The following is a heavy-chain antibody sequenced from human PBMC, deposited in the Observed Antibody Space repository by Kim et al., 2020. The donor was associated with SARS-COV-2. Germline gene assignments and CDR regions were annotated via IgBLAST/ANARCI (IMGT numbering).Heavy chain of an antibody. V-gene: IGHV3-23*03. D-gene: IGHD4-17*01. CDR3: AKNLGDYGTYDFDY. Sequence: GGSLRLSCVASGFTFSIYAMSWVRQAPGKGLEWVSFLYSGGSSTYYADSVKGRFTISRDNSKNTLYLQMNSLRAEDTAVYYCAKNLGDYGTYDFDYWGQGPLVNVSS. CDR1: GFTFSIYA. CDR2: LYSGGSST. J-gene: IGHJ4*02.